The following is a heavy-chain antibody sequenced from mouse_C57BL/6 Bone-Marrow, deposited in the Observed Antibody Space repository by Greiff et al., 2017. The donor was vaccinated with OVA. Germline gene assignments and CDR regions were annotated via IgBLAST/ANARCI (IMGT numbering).Heavy chain of an antibody. D-gene: IGHD2-5*01. CDR3: ARGAYYSNSYYAMDY. CDR1: GYTFTDYY. CDR2: INPNNGGT. Sequence: VQLQQSGPELVKPGASVKISCKASGYTFTDYYMNWVKQSHGKSLEWIGDINPNNGGTSYNQKFKGKATLTVDKSSSTAYMELRSLTSEDSAVYFCARGAYYSNSYYAMDYWGQGTSVTVSS. J-gene: IGHJ4*01. V-gene: IGHV1-26*01.